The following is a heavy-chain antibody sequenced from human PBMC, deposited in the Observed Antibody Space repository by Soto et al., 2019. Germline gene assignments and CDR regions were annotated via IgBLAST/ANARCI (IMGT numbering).Heavy chain of an antibody. J-gene: IGHJ3*02. V-gene: IGHV1-2*02. D-gene: IGHD2-21*01. Sequence: GASVKVSCKASGYTFTDYFIHWVRQAPGQGLEWIGWINPYSGGADLSQKFQGRVTMTRDTSISTAYMEVSSLRSDDTAVFYCARLMHYSHSGGSSHSGFDMWVQGTLVTVSS. CDR3: ARLMHYSHSGGSSHSGFDM. CDR2: INPYSGGA. CDR1: GYTFTDYF.